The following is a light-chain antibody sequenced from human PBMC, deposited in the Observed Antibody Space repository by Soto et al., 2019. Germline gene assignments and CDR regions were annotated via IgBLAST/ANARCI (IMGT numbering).Light chain of an antibody. CDR2: DNN. J-gene: IGLJ2*01. V-gene: IGLV1-51*01. CDR1: SSDIGNNY. Sequence: QSVLTQPPSASAAPGQKVTISCSGSSSDIGNNYLSSYQQLPGTAPKLLIYDNNKRPSGIPDRCSGSKSGTSATLGITGLQTGDEADDYCATWDSSLTAVVFGGGTKLTVL. CDR3: ATWDSSLTAVV.